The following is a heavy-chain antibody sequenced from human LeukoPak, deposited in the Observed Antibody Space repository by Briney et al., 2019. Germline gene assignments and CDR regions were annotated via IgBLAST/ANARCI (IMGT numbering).Heavy chain of an antibody. V-gene: IGHV4-39*01. J-gene: IGHJ6*03. Sequence: SETLSLTCTVSGGSISSSAYHWGWIRQPPGKGLEWIGSIHYSGSTYYNPSLKSRVTISVRTSKNQFSLKLSSVTAADTAVYYCARRPFYYYYYMDVWGKGTTVTISS. CDR1: GGSISSSAYH. CDR2: IHYSGST. CDR3: ARRPFYYYYYMDV.